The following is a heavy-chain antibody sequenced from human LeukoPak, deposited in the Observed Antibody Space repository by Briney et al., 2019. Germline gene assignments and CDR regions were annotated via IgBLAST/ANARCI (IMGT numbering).Heavy chain of an antibody. D-gene: IGHD3-22*01. CDR2: IVNSGGST. J-gene: IGHJ4*02. CDR1: ELTLSNSA. CDR3: AKHYDSSGYYYVN. Sequence: GGSLRLSCAASELTLSNSAMSWVRQAPGKGPEWVSAIVNSGGSTYYVDSVMGRFTISRDNSKNTLYLQMNSLGAEDTAVYYCAKHYDSSGYYYVNWGQGTLVTVSS. V-gene: IGHV3-23*01.